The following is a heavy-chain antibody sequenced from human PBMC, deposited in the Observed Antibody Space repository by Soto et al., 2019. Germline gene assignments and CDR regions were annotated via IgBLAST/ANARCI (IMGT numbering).Heavy chain of an antibody. J-gene: IGHJ4*02. D-gene: IGHD2-21*02. CDR3: ARGGHIVVVTAIESFDY. Sequence: QVQLVQSGAEVKKPGASVKVSCKASGYTFTSYYMHWVRQAPGQGLEWMGIINPSGGSTSYAQKFQGRVTMTRDTSTSTVYMELSSLRSEDTAVYYCARGGHIVVVTAIESFDYWGQGTLVTVSS. CDR1: GYTFTSYY. V-gene: IGHV1-46*01. CDR2: INPSGGST.